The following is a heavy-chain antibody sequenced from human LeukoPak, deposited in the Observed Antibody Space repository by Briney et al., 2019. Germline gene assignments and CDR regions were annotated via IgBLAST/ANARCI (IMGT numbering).Heavy chain of an antibody. CDR1: GGSFSGYY. CDR2: INHSGST. J-gene: IGHJ4*02. D-gene: IGHD1-26*01. Sequence: SETLSLTCAVYGGSFSGYYWSWIRQPPGKGLEWIGEINHSGSTNYNPSLKSRVTISVDTSKNQFSLKLSSVIAADTAMYYCARDRSGSYYRIDYWGQGTLVTVSS. V-gene: IGHV4-34*01. CDR3: ARDRSGSYYRIDY.